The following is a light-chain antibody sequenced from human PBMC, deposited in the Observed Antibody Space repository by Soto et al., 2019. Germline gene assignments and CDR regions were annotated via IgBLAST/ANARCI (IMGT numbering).Light chain of an antibody. Sequence: DIQMTQSPSTLSASVGDRVTITCRASQSISIWLAWYQQKPGKAPKLLIYDASSLESGVPSRFSGSGSGTEFTPTISRLQPDDFAGYYCQQYNSYSGTFGQGTKVEIK. CDR2: DAS. CDR1: QSISIW. CDR3: QQYNSYSGT. J-gene: IGKJ1*01. V-gene: IGKV1-5*01.